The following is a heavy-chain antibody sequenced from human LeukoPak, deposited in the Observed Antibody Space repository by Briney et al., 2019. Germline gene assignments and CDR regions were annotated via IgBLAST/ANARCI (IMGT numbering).Heavy chain of an antibody. CDR3: VRGRYSGYYFYDAFDI. CDR1: GYSFTSYW. CDR2: IYPGDSDT. Sequence: GESLKISCKGSGYSFTSYWIGWVRQMPGKGLEWMGIIYPGDSDTRYSPSFQGQVTISADKSIGTAYLQWSSLKASDTAMYYCVRGRYSGYYFYDAFDIWGQGTMVTVSS. J-gene: IGHJ3*02. V-gene: IGHV5-51*01. D-gene: IGHD3-22*01.